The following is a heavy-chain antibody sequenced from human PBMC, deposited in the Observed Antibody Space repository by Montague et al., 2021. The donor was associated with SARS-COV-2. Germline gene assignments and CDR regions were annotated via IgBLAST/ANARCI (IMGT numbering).Heavy chain of an antibody. V-gene: IGHV4-39*07. D-gene: IGHD6-13*01. CDR3: ARVGRQQLVRLSGMDV. CDR1: GGSISSSSYY. J-gene: IGHJ6*02. Sequence: SETLSLTCTVSGGSISSSSYYWGWIRQPPGKGLEWIGSISYSGSTYSNPTLKSRVTISVDTSKNQFSLTLSPVTAADTAVYYCARVGRQQLVRLSGMDVWGQGTTVTVSS. CDR2: ISYSGST.